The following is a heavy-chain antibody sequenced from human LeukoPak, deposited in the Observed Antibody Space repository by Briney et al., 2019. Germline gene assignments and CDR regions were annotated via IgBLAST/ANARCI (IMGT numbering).Heavy chain of an antibody. D-gene: IGHD1-1*01. CDR2: VSAYYGNT. CDR1: GYTFTSYG. V-gene: IGHV1-18*01. Sequence: ASVKVSCKASGYTFTSYGISWGRQAPGQGLEWMGWVSAYYGNTTYAQTLHARVTLTTDTSTSTAYMELRSLRSDDTAVYYCAREKTGLYDYWGQGTLVTVSS. CDR3: AREKTGLYDY. J-gene: IGHJ4*02.